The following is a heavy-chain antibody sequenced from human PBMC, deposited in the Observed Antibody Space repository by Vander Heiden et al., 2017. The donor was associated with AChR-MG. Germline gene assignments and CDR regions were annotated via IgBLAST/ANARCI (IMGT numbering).Heavy chain of an antibody. D-gene: IGHD4-17*01. CDR1: RGPARRGDYY. J-gene: IGHJ2*01. CDR2: IYYSGST. CDR3: ARIYGDYGRGWYFDL. V-gene: IGHV4-30-4*01. Sequence: QVHLQQSGPGPVKPSQTLSLPSPFLRGPARRGDYYWGWIRQPPGKGLEWIGYIYYSGSTYYNPSLKSRVTISVDTSKNQFSLKLSSVTAADTAVYYCARIYGDYGRGWYFDLWGRGTLVTVSS.